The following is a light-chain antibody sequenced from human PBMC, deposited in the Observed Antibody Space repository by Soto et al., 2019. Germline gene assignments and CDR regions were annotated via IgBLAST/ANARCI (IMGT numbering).Light chain of an antibody. J-gene: IGKJ1*01. Sequence: DIQMTQSPSSLSASVGDRVTITCRASQSISNYLNWYQQKPGKAPELLFYAASSLQSGVPSRFSGSGSGTDFTLTISSLQPEDFATYYCHQSHSTPQTFGQGTQVEIK. CDR1: QSISNY. CDR2: AAS. V-gene: IGKV1-39*01. CDR3: HQSHSTPQT.